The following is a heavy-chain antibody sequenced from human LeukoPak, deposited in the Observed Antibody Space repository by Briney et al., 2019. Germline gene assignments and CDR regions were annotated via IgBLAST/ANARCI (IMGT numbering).Heavy chain of an antibody. D-gene: IGHD6-19*01. J-gene: IGHJ5*02. CDR3: VREGAVVGTVVRNWLDP. CDR1: GFTFNNYA. CDR2: VWREGNDK. Sequence: PGRSLRLSCVASGFTFNNYAIHWVRQGPGKGLEWVAVVWREGNDKYYADYVEGRFTISRDNSKNTVYLQMNSLRDDDTAVYYCVREGAVVGTVVRNWLDPWGQGTLVTVSS. V-gene: IGHV3-33*01.